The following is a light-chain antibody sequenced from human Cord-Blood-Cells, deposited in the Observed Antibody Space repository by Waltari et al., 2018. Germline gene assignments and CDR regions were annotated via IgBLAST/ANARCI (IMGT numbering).Light chain of an antibody. J-gene: IGKJ2*01. Sequence: TQMTQSQCPLSASVGDRVTIPCRASQSIRSYLNWYQQKPGKAPKLLIYAASSLQSGVPSRFSGSGSGTDFTLTISRLQPEDFATYYCQQSYSTPRTFGQGTKLEIK. CDR1: QSIRSY. CDR3: QQSYSTPRT. CDR2: AAS. V-gene: IGKV1-39*01.